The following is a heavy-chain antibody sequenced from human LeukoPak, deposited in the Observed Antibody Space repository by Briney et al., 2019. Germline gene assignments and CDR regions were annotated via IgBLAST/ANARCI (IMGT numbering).Heavy chain of an antibody. CDR1: GFTFSSYS. Sequence: GGSLRLSCAASGFTFSSYSMNWVRQAPGKGLEWVSYISSSSDTIYYADSVKGRFTISRDNAKRSLYLQMNSLRDEDTAVYYCARDLRTGIVGATTGIFDYWGQGTLVTVSS. CDR2: ISSSSDTI. CDR3: ARDLRTGIVGATTGIFDY. J-gene: IGHJ4*02. V-gene: IGHV3-48*02. D-gene: IGHD1-26*01.